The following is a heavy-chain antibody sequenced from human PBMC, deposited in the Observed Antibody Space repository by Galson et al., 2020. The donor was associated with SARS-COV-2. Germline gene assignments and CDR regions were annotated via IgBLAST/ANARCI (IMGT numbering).Heavy chain of an antibody. V-gene: IGHV4-39*01. CDR2: IYYSGST. D-gene: IGHD3-3*01. CDR3: ARLPRSLTIFGVVASPYYMDV. Sequence: SETLSLTCTVSGGSISSSSYYWGWIRQPPGTGPEWTGSIYYSGSTYYNPSLKSRVTISVDTSKNQFSLKLSSVTAADTAVYYCARLPRSLTIFGVVASPYYMDVWGKGTTVTVSS. CDR1: GGSISSSSYY. J-gene: IGHJ6*03.